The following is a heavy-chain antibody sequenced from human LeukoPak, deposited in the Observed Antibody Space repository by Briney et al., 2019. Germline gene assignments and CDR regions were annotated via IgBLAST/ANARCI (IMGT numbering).Heavy chain of an antibody. CDR1: GGSFSGYY. V-gene: IGHV4-34*01. CDR2: INHSGST. Sequence: SETLSLTCAVYGGSFSGYYWSWIRQPPGKGLEWIGEINHSGSTNYNPSLKSRVTISVDTSKNQFSLKLSSVTAADTAVYYCARGQKNYYGSGMFDYWGQGTLVTVSS. J-gene: IGHJ4*02. CDR3: ARGQKNYYGSGMFDY. D-gene: IGHD3-10*01.